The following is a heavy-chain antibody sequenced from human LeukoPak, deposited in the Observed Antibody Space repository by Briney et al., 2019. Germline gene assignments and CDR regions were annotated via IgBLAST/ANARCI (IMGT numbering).Heavy chain of an antibody. Sequence: SETLSLTCTVSGGSISSGSYYWSWIRQPAGKGLEWIGRIYTSGSTNYNPSLKSRVTISVDTSKNQFPLKLSSVTAADTAVYYCARAPEGYGDYGIDYWGQGTLVTVSS. D-gene: IGHD4-17*01. CDR1: GGSISSGSYY. J-gene: IGHJ4*02. V-gene: IGHV4-61*02. CDR3: ARAPEGYGDYGIDY. CDR2: IYTSGST.